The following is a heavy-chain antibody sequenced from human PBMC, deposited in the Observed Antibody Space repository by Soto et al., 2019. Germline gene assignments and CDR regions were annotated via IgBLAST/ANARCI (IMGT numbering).Heavy chain of an antibody. CDR2: ITSTSNYI. Sequence: EVKLVESGAGLVKPGGSLRISCAASGFSFSDYSMYWVRQAPGKGLEWVSSITSTSNYIYYADSVKGRFTISRDNARNSLYLQMNSLRAEYTAVYYCAKVVVSGAYSPYYFDSWGQGTLVTVSS. D-gene: IGHD1-26*01. J-gene: IGHJ4*02. V-gene: IGHV3-21*01. CDR1: GFSFSDYS. CDR3: AKVVVSGAYSPYYFDS.